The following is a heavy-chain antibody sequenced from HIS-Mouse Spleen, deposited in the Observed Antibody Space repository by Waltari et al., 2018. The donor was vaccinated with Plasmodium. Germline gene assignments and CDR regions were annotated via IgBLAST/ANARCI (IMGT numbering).Heavy chain of an antibody. CDR3: ARGMKSSSSAFDI. CDR1: GFTVSSNY. V-gene: IGHV3-53*01. J-gene: IGHJ3*02. CDR2: IYSGGST. Sequence: EVTLGESGGGLFELGGSLSLSCQAYGFTVSSNYMSWVRQAPGKGLEWVSVIYSGGSTYCADSVKGRFTISRDNSQNTLYLQMNSLRAEDTAVYYCARGMKSSSSAFDIWGQGTMVTVSS. D-gene: IGHD6-6*01.